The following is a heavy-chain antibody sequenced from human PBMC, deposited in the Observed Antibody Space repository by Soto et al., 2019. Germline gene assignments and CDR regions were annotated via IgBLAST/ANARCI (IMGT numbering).Heavy chain of an antibody. J-gene: IGHJ4*02. CDR2: ISYDGSNK. D-gene: IGHD4-17*01. V-gene: IGHV3-30-3*01. CDR1: GFTFSSYA. CDR3: ARETYGGNKDGPLDY. Sequence: QVQLVESGGGVVQPGRSLRLSCAASGFTFSSYAMHWVRQAPGKGLEWVAVISYDGSNKYYADSVKGRFTISRDNSKNTLYLQMNSLRAEDTAVYYCARETYGGNKDGPLDYWGQGTLVTVSS.